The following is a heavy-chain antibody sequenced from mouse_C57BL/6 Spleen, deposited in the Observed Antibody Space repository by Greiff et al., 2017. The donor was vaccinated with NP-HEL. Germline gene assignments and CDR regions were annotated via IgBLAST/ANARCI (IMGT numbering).Heavy chain of an antibody. V-gene: IGHV1-72*01. CDR1: GYTFTSYW. Sequence: VQLQQSGAELVKPGASVKLSCKASGYTFTSYWMHWVKQRPGRGLEWIGRIDPNSGGTKYNEKFKSKATLTVDKPSSTAYMQLSSLTSEDSAVYYCARAVGGGYYGSSWYFDVWGTGTTVTVSS. CDR2: IDPNSGGT. CDR3: ARAVGGGYYGSSWYFDV. D-gene: IGHD1-1*01. J-gene: IGHJ1*03.